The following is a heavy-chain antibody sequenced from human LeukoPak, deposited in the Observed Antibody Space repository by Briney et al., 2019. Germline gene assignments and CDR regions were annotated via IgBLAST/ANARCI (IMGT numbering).Heavy chain of an antibody. J-gene: IGHJ6*02. Sequence: ASVKVSCKASGGTFSSYAIRWVRQAPGQGLEWMGRIIPIFGIANYAQKFQGRVTITADKSTSTAYMELSSLRSQDTAVYYCASMVYCSGGSCYRIDYYGMDVWGQGTPVTVSS. V-gene: IGHV1-69*04. CDR1: GGTFSSYA. D-gene: IGHD2-15*01. CDR2: IIPIFGIA. CDR3: ASMVYCSGGSCYRIDYYGMDV.